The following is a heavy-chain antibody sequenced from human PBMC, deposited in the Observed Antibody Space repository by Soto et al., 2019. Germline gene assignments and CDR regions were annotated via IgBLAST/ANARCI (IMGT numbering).Heavy chain of an antibody. V-gene: IGHV4-61*01. CDR2: INYSGST. Sequence: SETLSLTCTVSGGSVSSGSYYWSWIRQPPGKGLEWIGYINYSGSTNYNPSLKSRVTISVDTSKNQFSLKLSSVTAADTAVYYCARGHIVVVVSAPHNWFDPWGQGTLVTVSS. CDR3: ARGHIVVVVSAPHNWFDP. J-gene: IGHJ5*02. CDR1: GGSVSSGSYY. D-gene: IGHD2-15*01.